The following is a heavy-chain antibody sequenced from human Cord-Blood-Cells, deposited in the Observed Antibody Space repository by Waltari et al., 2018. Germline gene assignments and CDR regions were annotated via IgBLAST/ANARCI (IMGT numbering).Heavy chain of an antibody. V-gene: IGHV3-33*01. D-gene: IGHD1-7*01. Sequence: QVQPVESGGGVVQPGWSLRLSCAAPGFPSSSHGMPWVRQAPGKGLAWVAVIWYDGSNKYYADSVKVRVTISRDNSKNTLYLQMNSLRAEDTAVYYCARDLDLFDYWGQGTLVTVSS. CDR3: ARDLDLFDY. CDR1: GFPSSSHG. J-gene: IGHJ4*02. CDR2: IWYDGSNK.